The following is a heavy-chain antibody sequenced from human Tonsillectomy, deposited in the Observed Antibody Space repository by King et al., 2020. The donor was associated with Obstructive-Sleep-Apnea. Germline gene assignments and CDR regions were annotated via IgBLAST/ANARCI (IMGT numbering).Heavy chain of an antibody. CDR3: AGVSTSLPGIAAAGPSGDYYGMDV. CDR1: GFTFSDYY. CDR2: ISSSSSYT. Sequence: VQLVESGGGLVKPGGSLRLSCAASGFTFSDYYMSWIRQAPGKGLEWVSYISSSSSYTNSADSVKGRFTISRDNAKNSLYLQMNSLRAEDTAVYYCAGVSTSLPGIAAAGPSGDYYGMDVWGQGTTVTVSS. J-gene: IGHJ6*02. V-gene: IGHV3-11*06. D-gene: IGHD6-13*01.